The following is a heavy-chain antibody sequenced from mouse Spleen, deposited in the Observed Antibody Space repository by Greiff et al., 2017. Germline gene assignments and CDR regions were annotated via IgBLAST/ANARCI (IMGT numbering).Heavy chain of an antibody. V-gene: IGHV1-66*01. J-gene: IGHJ1*01. Sequence: QVQLQQSGPELVKPGASVKISCKASGYSFTSYYIHWVKQRPGQGLEWIGWIYPGSGNTKYNEKFKGKATLTADTSSSTAYMQLSSLTSEDSAVYYCARGNDWYFDVWGAGTTVTVSS. CDR2: IYPGSGNT. CDR1: GYSFTSYY. CDR3: ARGNDWYFDV.